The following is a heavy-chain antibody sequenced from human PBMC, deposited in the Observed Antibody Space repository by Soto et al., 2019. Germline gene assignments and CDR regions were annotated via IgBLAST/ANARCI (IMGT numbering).Heavy chain of an antibody. D-gene: IGHD3-16*01. V-gene: IGHV3-15*01. Sequence: EVQLVESGGGLVKPEESLRLSCAASGFTSRSAWMSWVRQAPGKGLEWTSRIKSKVDGVKTDYPASVKGGFTISRDDTENTVYLQMNSMNREDTAVYYCTSYVPDQGLWEFDFWGQGTLVTVSS. CDR3: TSYVPDQGLWEFDF. J-gene: IGHJ4*02. CDR1: GFTSRSAW. CDR2: IKSKVDGVKT.